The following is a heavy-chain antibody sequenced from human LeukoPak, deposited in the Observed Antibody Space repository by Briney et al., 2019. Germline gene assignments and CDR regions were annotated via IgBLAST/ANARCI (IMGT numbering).Heavy chain of an antibody. CDR1: GGTFSSYA. V-gene: IGHV1-69*04. Sequence: GASAKVSCKASGGTFSSYAISWVRQAPGQGLEWMGRIIPILGIANYAQKFQGRVTITADKSTSTAYMELSSLRSEDTAVYYCASAGPATHFDYWGQGTLVTVSS. J-gene: IGHJ4*02. CDR3: ASAGPATHFDY. CDR2: IIPILGIA. D-gene: IGHD1-1*01.